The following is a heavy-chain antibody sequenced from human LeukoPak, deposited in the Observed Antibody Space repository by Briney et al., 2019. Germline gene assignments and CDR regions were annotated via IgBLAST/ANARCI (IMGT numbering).Heavy chain of an antibody. Sequence: ASVKVSCKASGYTFTSYYMHWVRQAPGQGLEWMGWINPNSGGTNYAQKFQGRVTMTRDTSISTAYMELSRLRSDDTAVYYCARRGLKATGVVDYWGQGTLVTVSS. CDR2: INPNSGGT. CDR1: GYTFTSYY. CDR3: ARRGLKATGVVDY. J-gene: IGHJ4*02. D-gene: IGHD5-12*01. V-gene: IGHV1-2*02.